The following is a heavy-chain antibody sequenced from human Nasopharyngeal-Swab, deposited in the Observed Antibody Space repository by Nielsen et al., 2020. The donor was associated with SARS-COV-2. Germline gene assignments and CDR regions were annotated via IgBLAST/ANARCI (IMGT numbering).Heavy chain of an antibody. CDR2: LYYSGST. CDR3: ASLNVDTAMVPDY. V-gene: IGHV4-39*01. D-gene: IGHD5-18*01. J-gene: IGHJ4*02. Sequence: WIRQPPGQGLEWIGSLYYSGSTYYNPSLKSRVTISVDTSKNQFSLKLSSVTAADTAVYYCASLNVDTAMVPDYWGQGTLVTVS.